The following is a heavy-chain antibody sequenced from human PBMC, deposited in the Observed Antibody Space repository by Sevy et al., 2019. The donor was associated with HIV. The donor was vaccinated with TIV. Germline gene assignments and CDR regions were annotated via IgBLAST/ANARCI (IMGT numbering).Heavy chain of an antibody. Sequence: SETLSLTCTVSGGSISSYYWNWIRQSPGKGLEWIGEINESGITNYNPSLKSRVTISVDTSKKEFSLKLNSVTAADTAVYFCARSPPVVVVPGAPSWFDPWGQGTLVTVSS. D-gene: IGHD2-2*01. CDR1: GGSISSYY. J-gene: IGHJ5*02. CDR2: INESGIT. CDR3: ARSPPVVVVPGAPSWFDP. V-gene: IGHV4-59*12.